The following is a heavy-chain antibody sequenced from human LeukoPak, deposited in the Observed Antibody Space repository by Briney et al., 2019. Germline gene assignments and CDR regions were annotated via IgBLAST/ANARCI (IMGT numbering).Heavy chain of an antibody. D-gene: IGHD6-13*01. CDR2: INPNSGGT. J-gene: IGHJ4*02. Sequence: ASVKVSCKASGYSFTAYYMHWVRQAPGQGLEWMGWINPNSGGTNYAQKFQGRVTMTRDTSISTAYMELSRLRSDDTAVYYCARSPLAAAADYWGQGTLVTVSS. V-gene: IGHV1-2*02. CDR1: GYSFTAYY. CDR3: ARSPLAAAADY.